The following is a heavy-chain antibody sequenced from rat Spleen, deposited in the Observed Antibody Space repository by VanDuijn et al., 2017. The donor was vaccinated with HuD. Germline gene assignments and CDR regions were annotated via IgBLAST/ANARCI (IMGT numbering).Heavy chain of an antibody. CDR2: MRYDGDT. D-gene: IGHD1-10*01. CDR1: GFSLTNYH. CDR3: TRSPYNNYVMDA. Sequence: QVQLKESGPGLVQPSQTLSLTCTVSGFSLTNYHVYWIRQAPGKGLEWMGRMRYDGDTYYNSALKSRLSISRDTSKNQVFLKMNSLQTDDTAIYYCTRSPYNNYVMDAWGQGASVTVSS. V-gene: IGHV2-63*01. J-gene: IGHJ4*01.